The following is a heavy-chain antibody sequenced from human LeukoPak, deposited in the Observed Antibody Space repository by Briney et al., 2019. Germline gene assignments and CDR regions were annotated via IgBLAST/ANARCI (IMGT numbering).Heavy chain of an antibody. Sequence: GSSVTVSFKASGYTFTGCYIHGVQQAPGQGLTGMELINPNKGGTNYAQKFQGRVTMTRDGSSSTAYVELSRLRAGDGAGYVLWRSDYGERSPCQSYYGMDVWGQGTTVTVSS. J-gene: IGHJ6*02. CDR3: WRSDYGERSPCQSYYGMDV. D-gene: IGHD4/OR15-4a*01. CDR1: GYTFTGCY. V-gene: IGHV1-2*02. CDR2: INPNKGGT.